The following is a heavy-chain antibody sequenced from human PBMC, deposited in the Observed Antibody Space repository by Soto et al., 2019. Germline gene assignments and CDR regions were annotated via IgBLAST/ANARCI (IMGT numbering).Heavy chain of an antibody. V-gene: IGHV3-23*01. CDR1: GFTFSNYA. D-gene: IGHD3-16*01. CDR2: ISGSGGRS. CDR3: AKAYFVWSSEQPYYFDY. Sequence: GSLRLSCAASGFTFSNYAMTWVRQGPGKGLEWVSGISGSGGRSYYADSVKGRFTLSRDNSKSTLYLQMNSLRAEDTAVYYCAKAYFVWSSEQPYYFDYWGQGTLVTVSS. J-gene: IGHJ4*02.